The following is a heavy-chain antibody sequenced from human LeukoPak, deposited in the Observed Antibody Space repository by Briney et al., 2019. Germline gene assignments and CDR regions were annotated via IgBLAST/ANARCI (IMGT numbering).Heavy chain of an antibody. V-gene: IGHV4-39*07. D-gene: IGHD3-3*01. CDR1: GGSISSSSYY. CDR2: IYYSGST. J-gene: IGHJ6*03. Sequence: SETLSLTCTVSGGSISSSSYYWGWIRQPPGKGLEWIGSIYYSGSTYHNPSLKSRVTISVDTSKNQFSLKLSSVTAADTAVYYCARDRSYYDFWSGYYTPQNGDYYYMDVWGKGTTVTVSS. CDR3: ARDRSYYDFWSGYYTPQNGDYYYMDV.